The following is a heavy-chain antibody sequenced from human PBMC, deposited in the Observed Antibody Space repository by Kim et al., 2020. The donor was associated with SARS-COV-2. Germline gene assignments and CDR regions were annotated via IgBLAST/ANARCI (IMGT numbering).Heavy chain of an antibody. V-gene: IGHV3-30*04. Sequence: GGSLRLSCAASGFTFSSYAMHWARQAPGKGLEWVAVISYDGSNKYYADSLKGRFTISRDNSKNTLYLQMNSLGAEDTAVYFCARDGNWNDRRYAFDIWGQGTMVTVSS. J-gene: IGHJ3*02. CDR3: ARDGNWNDRRYAFDI. CDR2: ISYDGSNK. CDR1: GFTFSSYA. D-gene: IGHD1-1*01.